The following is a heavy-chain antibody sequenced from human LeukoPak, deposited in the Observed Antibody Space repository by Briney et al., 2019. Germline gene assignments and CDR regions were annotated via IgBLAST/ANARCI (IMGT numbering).Heavy chain of an antibody. Sequence: QSGGSLRLSCAASGFTFDDYAMHWVRQAPGKGLEWVSLISGDGGSTYYADSVKGRFTISRDNSKNSLYLQMNSLRAEDTALYYCARDGMDYYDSSGSNVFDYWGQGTLVTVSS. CDR1: GFTFDDYA. V-gene: IGHV3-43*02. CDR2: ISGDGGST. D-gene: IGHD3-22*01. J-gene: IGHJ4*02. CDR3: ARDGMDYYDSSGSNVFDY.